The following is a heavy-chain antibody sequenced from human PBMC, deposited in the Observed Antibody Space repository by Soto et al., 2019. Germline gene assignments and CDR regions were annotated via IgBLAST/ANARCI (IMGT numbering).Heavy chain of an antibody. J-gene: IGHJ4*02. CDR2: IYYSGST. CDR3: ARVPQLIAVAGSPYYFDY. V-gene: IGHV4-59*01. CDR1: GGSISSYY. Sequence: QVQLQESGPGLVKPSETLSLTCTVSGGSISSYYWSWIRQPPGKGLEWIGYIYYSGSTNYNPSLKSRVTISVDTSKNQFSLKLSSVTAADTAVYYCARVPQLIAVAGSPYYFDYWSQGTLVTVSS. D-gene: IGHD6-19*01.